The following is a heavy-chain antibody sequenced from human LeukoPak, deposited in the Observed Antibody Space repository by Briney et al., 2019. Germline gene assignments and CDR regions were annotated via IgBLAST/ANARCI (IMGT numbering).Heavy chain of an antibody. V-gene: IGHV1-18*01. CDR2: ISSYNDNT. Sequence: ASVKVSCKASGYTFSNYGISWVRQAPGQGLEWMGWISSYNDNTNYAQKLQGRVTMTTDTSTSTAYMELRSLRSDDTAVYYCARDLVRRYDFWRFDYWGQGTLVTVSS. CDR1: GYTFSNYG. J-gene: IGHJ4*02. D-gene: IGHD3-3*01. CDR3: ARDLVRRYDFWRFDY.